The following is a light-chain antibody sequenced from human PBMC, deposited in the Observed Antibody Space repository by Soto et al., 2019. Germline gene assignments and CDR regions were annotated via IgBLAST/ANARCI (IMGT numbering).Light chain of an antibody. J-gene: IGLJ1*01. V-gene: IGLV2-14*01. CDR2: EVS. CDR1: SSDVGGYNY. Sequence: QSALTQPASVSGSPGQSITISCTGTSSDVGGYNYVSWYQQHPGKAPKLMIYEVSNRPSGVSSRFSGSKSGNTASLTISGLQAEDEADYYCSSYTSSSTYVFGTGTKVTLL. CDR3: SSYTSSSTYV.